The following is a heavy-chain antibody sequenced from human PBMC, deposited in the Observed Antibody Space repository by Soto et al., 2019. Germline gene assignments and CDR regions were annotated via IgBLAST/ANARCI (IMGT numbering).Heavy chain of an antibody. CDR3: ARLVVVAPVANA. CDR2: IFYTGTT. V-gene: IGHV4-39*02. D-gene: IGHD2-2*01. CDR1: GGSISYNSYY. J-gene: IGHJ5*02. Sequence: PSETLSLTCSVSGGSISYNSYYWGWIRQPPGKGLEWVGGIFYTGTTYYSPSLKDRVTISVDTSKNSFSLNLTSVTAADAAVYFCARLVVVAPVANAWGQGTLVTVSS.